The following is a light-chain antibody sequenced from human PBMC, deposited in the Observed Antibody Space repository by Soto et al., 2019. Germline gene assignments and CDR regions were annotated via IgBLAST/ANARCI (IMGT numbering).Light chain of an antibody. CDR1: SSNIGGNS. J-gene: IGLJ1*01. CDR3: GSWDDSLNAL. V-gene: IGLV1-51*01. CDR2: DDN. Sequence: QSVMTQPPSVSAAPGQKVTISCSGSSSNIGGNSVSWYQQLPGTAPKLLNDDNKRPSGIPDRFSGSKSGTSATLGITGFQTGDEADYYCGSWDDSLNALFGTGTKLTVL.